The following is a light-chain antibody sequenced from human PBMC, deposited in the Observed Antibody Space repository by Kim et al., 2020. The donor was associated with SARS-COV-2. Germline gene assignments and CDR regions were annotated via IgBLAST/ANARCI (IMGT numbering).Light chain of an antibody. V-gene: IGLV3-19*01. J-gene: IGLJ2*01. CDR1: SLRSYY. Sequence: AVGQTVRNTCQGDSLRSYYATGYQQKPGQAPIVVIYGKNNRPSGIPDRFSGSSSGNTASLTITGTQAGDEADYYCNSRDSNDNVVFGGGTQLTVL. CDR3: NSRDSNDNVV. CDR2: GKN.